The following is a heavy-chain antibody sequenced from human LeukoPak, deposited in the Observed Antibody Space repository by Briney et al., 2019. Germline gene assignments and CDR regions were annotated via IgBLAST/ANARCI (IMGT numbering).Heavy chain of an antibody. CDR3: ARVPNY. CDR1: GFTFSSFG. Sequence: GGSLRLSCVASGFTFSSFGMNWVRQAPGKGLEWVSYISSSSSTIYYADSVKGRFTISRDNAKNSLFLQMNSLRDEDTAVYYCARVPNYWGQGTLVTVSS. J-gene: IGHJ4*02. V-gene: IGHV3-48*02. CDR2: ISSSSSTI. D-gene: IGHD2-8*01.